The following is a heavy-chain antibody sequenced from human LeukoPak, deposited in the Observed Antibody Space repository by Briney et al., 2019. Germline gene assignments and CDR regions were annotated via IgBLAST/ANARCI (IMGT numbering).Heavy chain of an antibody. CDR2: IWYDGNSK. D-gene: IGHD4-17*01. V-gene: IGHV3-33*01. CDR3: ARGVSGDYAWFGP. Sequence: GGSLRLSCATSGFTFSSYGMHWVRQAPGKGLEWVAVIWYDGNSKYYADSVKGRFTISRDNSKNTLYLQMNSLRAEDTALYYCARGVSGDYAWFGPWGQGTLVTVSS. CDR1: GFTFSSYG. J-gene: IGHJ5*02.